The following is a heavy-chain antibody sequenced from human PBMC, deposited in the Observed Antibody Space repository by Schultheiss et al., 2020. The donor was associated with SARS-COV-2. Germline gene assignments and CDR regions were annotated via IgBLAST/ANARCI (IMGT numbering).Heavy chain of an antibody. CDR2: IYHSGST. CDR3: ARDATLPGPRFDY. J-gene: IGHJ4*02. CDR1: GGSFSGYY. D-gene: IGHD5-24*01. Sequence: SETLSLTCAVYGGSFSGYYWSWIRQPPGKGLEWIGSIYHSGSTYYNPSLKSRVTISVDTSKNQFSLKLSSVTAADTAVYYCARDATLPGPRFDYWGQGTLVTVSS. V-gene: IGHV4-34*01.